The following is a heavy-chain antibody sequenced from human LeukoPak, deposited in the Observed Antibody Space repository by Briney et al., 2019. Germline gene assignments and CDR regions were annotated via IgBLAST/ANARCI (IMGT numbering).Heavy chain of an antibody. D-gene: IGHD4-17*01. Sequence: GGSLILSCAASGFTFSSSAMSWVRQAPGKGLEWVSAISGSGGSTDYADSVKGRFTISRDNSKNTLYLQMNSLRAEDTAAYYCAKDVRTYGDYADAFDLWGQGTMVTVSS. CDR3: AKDVRTYGDYADAFDL. CDR2: ISGSGGST. J-gene: IGHJ3*01. CDR1: GFTFSSSA. V-gene: IGHV3-23*01.